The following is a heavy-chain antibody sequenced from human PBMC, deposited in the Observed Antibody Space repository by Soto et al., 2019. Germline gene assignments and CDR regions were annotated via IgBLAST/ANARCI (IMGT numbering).Heavy chain of an antibody. V-gene: IGHV1-69*13. J-gene: IGHJ4*02. D-gene: IGHD6-6*01. CDR1: GGTFSSYA. CDR3: ARYSLAARTVLPPDY. CDR2: IIPIFGTA. Sequence: SVKVSCKASGGTFSSYAISWVRQAPGQGLEWMGGIIPIFGTANYAQKFQGRVTITADESTSTAYMELSSLRSEDTAVYYCARYSLAARTVLPPDYWGQVTLVTVSS.